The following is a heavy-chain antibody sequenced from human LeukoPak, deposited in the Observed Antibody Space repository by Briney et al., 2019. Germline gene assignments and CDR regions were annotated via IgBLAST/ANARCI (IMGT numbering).Heavy chain of an antibody. CDR3: AKWYYDFWSGYSYYYYYGMDV. D-gene: IGHD3-3*01. CDR1: GFTFRSYA. V-gene: IGHV3-23*01. Sequence: PGGSLRLSCAASGFTFRSYAMCWVRQAPGKGLEWVSAISLDGGSTYYADSVKGRFTISRDNSKNTLYLQMNSLRAEDTAVYYCAKWYYDFWSGYSYYYYYGMDVWGQGTTVTVSS. J-gene: IGHJ6*02. CDR2: ISLDGGST.